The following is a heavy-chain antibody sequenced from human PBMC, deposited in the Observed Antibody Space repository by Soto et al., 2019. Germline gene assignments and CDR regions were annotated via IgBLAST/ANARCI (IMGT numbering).Heavy chain of an antibody. J-gene: IGHJ4*02. V-gene: IGHV3-23*01. D-gene: IGHD3-10*01. CDR2: IDGSGTA. CDR1: GFTFSSYA. CDR3: AKGSRALDGSGSA. Sequence: PRGSLRLSCAASGFTFSSYAMTWVRQTPGKGLEWVSNIDGSGTAYYTDAVKGRFTISRDNSKNTLYLQMNSLSAEDTAVYYCAKGSRALDGSGSAWGQGTLVTVSS.